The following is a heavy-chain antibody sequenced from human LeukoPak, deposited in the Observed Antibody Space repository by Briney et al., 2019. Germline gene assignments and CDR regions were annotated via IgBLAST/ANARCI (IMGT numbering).Heavy chain of an antibody. Sequence: GGSLRLSCAASGFTFNDYGMNWVRQAPGQGLEWVSGINWNGGSIGYADSVKGRFTISRDNANNSLYLQMNSLRAEDTALYYCARGLRYCSSTSCYEAFDIWGQGTMVTVSS. CDR2: INWNGGSI. D-gene: IGHD2-2*01. V-gene: IGHV3-20*04. J-gene: IGHJ3*02. CDR3: ARGLRYCSSTSCYEAFDI. CDR1: GFTFNDYG.